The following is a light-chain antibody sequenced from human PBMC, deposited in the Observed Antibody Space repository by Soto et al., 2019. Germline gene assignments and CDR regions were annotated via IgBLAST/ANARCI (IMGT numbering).Light chain of an antibody. CDR1: QSVSSSY. CDR3: QEYGSSRT. V-gene: IGKV3-20*01. Sequence: ETVLTQSPGTLSLSPGERATLSCRASQSVSSSYLAWYQQKPGQAPRLLIYGASNRATDIPDRFSGSGSGTDFTLTISRLEPEDFAVYYCQEYGSSRTFGQGTKVEIK. J-gene: IGKJ1*01. CDR2: GAS.